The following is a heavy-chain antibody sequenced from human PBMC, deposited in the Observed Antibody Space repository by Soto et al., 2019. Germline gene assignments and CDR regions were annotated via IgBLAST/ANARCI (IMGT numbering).Heavy chain of an antibody. D-gene: IGHD1-26*01. CDR3: ASYRWEVHYFMDV. CDR1: GVSIGSYY. V-gene: IGHV4-59*01. CDR2: IYYTGST. Sequence: SETLSLTCTVSGVSIGSYYWSWIRQSPGKGLEWIGYIYYTGSTNYNPSLESRVAMSIDTSKNQFSLQLTSVSAADTAVYYCASYRWEVHYFMDVWGTGTAVTVSS. J-gene: IGHJ6*03.